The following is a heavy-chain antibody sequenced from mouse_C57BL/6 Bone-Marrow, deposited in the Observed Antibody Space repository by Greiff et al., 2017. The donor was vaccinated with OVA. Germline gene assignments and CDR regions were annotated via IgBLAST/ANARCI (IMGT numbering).Heavy chain of an antibody. Sequence: EVMLVESGGGLVQPGGSMKLSCAASGFTFSDAWMDWVRQSPEKGLEWVAEIRNKANNHATYYAESVKGRFTISRDDSKSSVYLQMNSLRAEDTGIYYCTRRDHYYGSSYFDYWGQGTTLTVSS. J-gene: IGHJ2*01. CDR2: IRNKANNHAT. V-gene: IGHV6-6*01. CDR3: TRRDHYYGSSYFDY. CDR1: GFTFSDAW. D-gene: IGHD1-1*01.